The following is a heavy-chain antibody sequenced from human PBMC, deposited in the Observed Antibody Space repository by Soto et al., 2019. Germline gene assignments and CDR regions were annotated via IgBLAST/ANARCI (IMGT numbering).Heavy chain of an antibody. J-gene: IGHJ4*02. V-gene: IGHV4-59*01. CDR3: ATIPMVRGVISPRDY. CDR1: GGSISSYY. Sequence: SETLSLTCTVSGGSISSYYWSWIRQPPGKGLEWIGYIYYSGSTNYNPSLKSRVTISVDTSKNQFSLKLSSVTAADTAVYYCATIPMVRGVISPRDYWGQGTLVTVSS. CDR2: IYYSGST. D-gene: IGHD3-10*01.